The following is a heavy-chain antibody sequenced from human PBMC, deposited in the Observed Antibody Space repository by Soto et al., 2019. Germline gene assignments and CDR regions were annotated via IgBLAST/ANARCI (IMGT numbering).Heavy chain of an antibody. CDR1: GGTFSSYA. J-gene: IGHJ5*02. CDR3: AREYSSSRWRWFDP. CDR2: IIPNFGTA. V-gene: IGHV1-69*01. Sequence: QVQLVQSGAEVKKPGSSVKVSCKASGGTFSSYAISWVRQAPGQGLEWMGGIIPNFGTANYAQKFQGRVTITSDESTSTAYRELSSLRSEDTAVYYCAREYSSSRWRWFDPWGQGTLVTVSS. D-gene: IGHD6-13*01.